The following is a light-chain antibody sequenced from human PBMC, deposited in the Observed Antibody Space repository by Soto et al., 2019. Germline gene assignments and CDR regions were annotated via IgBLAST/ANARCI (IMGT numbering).Light chain of an antibody. CDR2: GAS. J-gene: IGKJ2*01. Sequence: VVMTQSPATLSVSPGERATLSCRASQSVSSNLAWNQQRPGQAPRLLIYGASTRATGIPARFSGSGSGTEFTLTISSLQSEDFAVYYCQQFNNWPLDPMYTFGQGTKLEIK. CDR3: QQFNNWPLDPMYT. CDR1: QSVSSN. V-gene: IGKV3-15*01.